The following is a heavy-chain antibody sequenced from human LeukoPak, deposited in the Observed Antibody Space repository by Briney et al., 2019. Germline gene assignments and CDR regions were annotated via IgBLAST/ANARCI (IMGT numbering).Heavy chain of an antibody. J-gene: IGHJ4*02. CDR3: AKRGDYGDYLTLYFGY. Sequence: GGSLRLSCAASGFTFSTYSMNWVRQAPGKGLEWVAFIRYDGSNKYYADSVKGRFTISRDNSKNTLYLQMNSLRAEDTAVYYCAKRGDYGDYLTLYFGYWGQGTLVTVSS. D-gene: IGHD4-17*01. CDR2: IRYDGSNK. V-gene: IGHV3-30*02. CDR1: GFTFSTYS.